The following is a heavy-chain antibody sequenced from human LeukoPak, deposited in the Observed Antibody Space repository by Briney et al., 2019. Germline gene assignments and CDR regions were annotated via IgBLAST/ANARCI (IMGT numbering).Heavy chain of an antibody. CDR3: GRSKPYGSPWHTHY. J-gene: IGHJ4*02. V-gene: IGHV4-59*08. CDR1: GGSISSYF. CDR2: ISYSGTT. D-gene: IGHD1-26*01. Sequence: SETLSLTCTVSGGSISSYFWSWMRQPPGKGLEWIGYISYSGTTNYNPSLQSRVTISVDTSKNQFSLKLSSVTAADTAVYYCGRSKPYGSPWHTHYWGQGTLVTVSS.